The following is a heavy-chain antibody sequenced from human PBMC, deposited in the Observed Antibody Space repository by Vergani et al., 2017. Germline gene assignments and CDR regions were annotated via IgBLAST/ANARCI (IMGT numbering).Heavy chain of an antibody. V-gene: IGHV4-31*03. J-gene: IGHJ4*02. CDR3: ARLGRGSSKLDY. CDR1: GGSISSGGYY. CDR2: IYYSGST. Sequence: QVQLQESGPGLVKPSQTLSLTCTVSGGSISSGGYYWSWIRQHPGKGLEWIGYIYYSGSTYYNPSLKSRVTISVDTSKNQFSLKLSSETAADTAVYYCARLGRGSSKLDYWGQGTLVTVSS. D-gene: IGHD6-13*01.